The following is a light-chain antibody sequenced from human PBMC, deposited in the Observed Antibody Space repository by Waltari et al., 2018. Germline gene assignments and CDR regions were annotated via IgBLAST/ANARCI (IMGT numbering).Light chain of an antibody. CDR3: QQYNNWRST. Sequence: EIVMTQSPATLSVSPGERATLACRASQSIHSNLDWDTQKPGQAPRLLISGATARATGIPARFSGSGSGTEFTLTINSLQSEDFAVYSCQQYNNWRSTFGGGTKVEIK. CDR2: GAT. J-gene: IGKJ4*01. CDR1: QSIHSN. V-gene: IGKV3-15*01.